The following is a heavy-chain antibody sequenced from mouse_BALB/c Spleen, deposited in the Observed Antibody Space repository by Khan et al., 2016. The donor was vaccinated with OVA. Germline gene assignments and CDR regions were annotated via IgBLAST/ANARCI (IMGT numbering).Heavy chain of an antibody. D-gene: IGHD1-2*01. V-gene: IGHV3-2*02. CDR3: ARTARIKY. Sequence: EVQLQESGPGLVKPSQSLSLTCTVTGYSITSGYVWNWIRQFPGNKLEWMGYISYSGSTNYNTSLKSRISITRNTSKNQFFLQLNSVTTEDTATYYCARTARIKYWGQGTTLTVSS. CDR1: GYSITSGYV. CDR2: ISYSGST. J-gene: IGHJ2*01.